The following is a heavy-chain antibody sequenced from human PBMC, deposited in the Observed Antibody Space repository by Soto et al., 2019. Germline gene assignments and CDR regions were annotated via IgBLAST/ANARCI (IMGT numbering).Heavy chain of an antibody. D-gene: IGHD3-10*01. V-gene: IGHV4-31*03. CDR3: ARDLYRFGEDDYYYGMDV. CDR1: GGSISSGGYY. Sequence: QVQLQESGPGLVKPSQTLSLTCTVSGGSISSGGYYWSLIRQHPGKGLEWIGYSYYSGSTYYNPSLKSRVTISVDTSKNQFSLKLSSVTAADTAVYYCARDLYRFGEDDYYYGMDVWGQGTTVTVS. CDR2: SYYSGST. J-gene: IGHJ6*02.